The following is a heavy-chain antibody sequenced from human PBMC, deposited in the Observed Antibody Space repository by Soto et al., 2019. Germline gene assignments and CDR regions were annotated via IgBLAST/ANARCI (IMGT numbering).Heavy chain of an antibody. J-gene: IGHJ4*02. CDR2: ISGSGGST. CDR1: GFTFSSDA. CDR3: AKDPKGITGTTS. Sequence: EVQLLESGGGVVQPGGSLRLSCAVSGFTFSSDAMSWVRQAPGKVLEWVSAISGSGGSTYYADSVKGRFTISRDNSKNTLYLQMNSLRAEDTAVYYCAKDPKGITGTTSWGQGTLVTVSS. D-gene: IGHD1-7*01. V-gene: IGHV3-23*01.